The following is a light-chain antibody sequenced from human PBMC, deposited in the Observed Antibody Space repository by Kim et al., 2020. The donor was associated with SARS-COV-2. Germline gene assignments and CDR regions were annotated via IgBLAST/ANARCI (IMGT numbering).Light chain of an antibody. J-gene: IGKJ2*01. CDR2: AAS. Sequence: DIQMTQSPPSVSASVGGRVTITCRASQDIANYLAWYQQKPGEAPNLLISAASTLQGGVPSRFSGSGSGTDFTLTITNVQPEDSATYFCQQAYWAPDTFGQGTKLEI. CDR3: QQAYWAPDT. V-gene: IGKV1-12*01. CDR1: QDIANY.